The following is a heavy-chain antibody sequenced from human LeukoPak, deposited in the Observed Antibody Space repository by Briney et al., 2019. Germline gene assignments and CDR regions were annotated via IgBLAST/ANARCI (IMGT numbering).Heavy chain of an antibody. CDR1: GGSISSYY. D-gene: IGHD2-15*01. CDR2: IYYSGST. J-gene: IGHJ4*02. CDR3: ARDEVVVAATPVVRDY. Sequence: SSETLSLTCTVSGGSISSYYWGWIRQPPGKGLEWIGSIYYSGSTYYNPSLKSRVTISVDTSKNQFSLKLSSVTAADTAVYYCARDEVVVAATPVVRDYWGQGTLVTVSS. V-gene: IGHV4-39*07.